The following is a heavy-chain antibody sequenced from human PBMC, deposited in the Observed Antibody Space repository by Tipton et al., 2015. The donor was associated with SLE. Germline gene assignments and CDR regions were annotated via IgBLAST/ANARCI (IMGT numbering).Heavy chain of an antibody. V-gene: IGHV4-38-2*01. CDR2: IYHSGST. J-gene: IGHJ3*02. CDR3: ARRPPYYYDSGAGAFDI. CDR1: GYSISSGYY. Sequence: LRLSCAVSGYSISSGYYWGWIRQPPGKGLEWIGSIYHSGSTNYNPSLKSRVTISVDTSKNQFSLKLSSVTAADTAVYYCARRPPYYYDSGAGAFDIWGQGTMVTVSS. D-gene: IGHD3-22*01.